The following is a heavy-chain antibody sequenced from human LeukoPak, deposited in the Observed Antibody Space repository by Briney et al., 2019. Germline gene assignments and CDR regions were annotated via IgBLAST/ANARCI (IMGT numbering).Heavy chain of an antibody. Sequence: GGSLRLSCAASGFTFSSYGMHWVRQAPGKGLEWVAVIWYDGSNKYYADSVKGRFTISRDNSKNPLYLQMNSLRAEDTAVYYCARILGDYYDSSGSYFDYWGQGTLVTVSS. CDR1: GFTFSSYG. V-gene: IGHV3-33*01. D-gene: IGHD3-22*01. CDR3: ARILGDYYDSSGSYFDY. J-gene: IGHJ4*02. CDR2: IWYDGSNK.